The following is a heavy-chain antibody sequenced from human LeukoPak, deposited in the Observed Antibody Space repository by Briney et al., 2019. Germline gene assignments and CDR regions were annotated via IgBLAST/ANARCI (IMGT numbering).Heavy chain of an antibody. CDR2: IYSGGTT. V-gene: IGHV3-66*01. Sequence: GGSLRLSCAVSGFTVATNYMSWVRQAPGRGLEWVSVIYSGGTTNHADSVRARFTISRDSSANTLYLQMDNLRVEDTAIYYCVRDHYYDCSGYYDYWGQGTLVTVSS. D-gene: IGHD3-9*01. CDR3: VRDHYYDCSGYYDY. J-gene: IGHJ4*02. CDR1: GFTVATNY.